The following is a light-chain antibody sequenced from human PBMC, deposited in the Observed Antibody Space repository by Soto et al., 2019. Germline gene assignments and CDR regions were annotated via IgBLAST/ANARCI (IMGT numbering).Light chain of an antibody. V-gene: IGLV1-44*01. CDR2: SNN. CDR3: AAWDDSLNGVI. CDR1: SSNIGSNS. J-gene: IGLJ2*01. Sequence: QSAVTQPPSASGTPGQRVTISCSGSSSNIGSNSVNWYQHLPGTAPKLLIYSNNQRPSGVPHRLSGSKSGTSASLALSGLQAEDEADYYCAAWDDSLNGVIFGGGTKLTVL.